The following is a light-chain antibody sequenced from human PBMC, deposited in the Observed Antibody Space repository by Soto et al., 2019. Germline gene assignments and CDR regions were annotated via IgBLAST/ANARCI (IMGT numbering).Light chain of an antibody. J-gene: IGLJ2*01. CDR3: SSYAGSNVV. CDR1: SSDVGGYNY. CDR2: EVS. V-gene: IGLV2-8*01. Sequence: QSVLTQPPSASGSPGQSVTISCTGTSSDVGGYNYVSWYQQRPGKAPKLMIYEVSKRPSGVPDRFSGFKSGNTASLTVSGLQAEDEADYYCSSYAGSNVVFGGGTKLTVL.